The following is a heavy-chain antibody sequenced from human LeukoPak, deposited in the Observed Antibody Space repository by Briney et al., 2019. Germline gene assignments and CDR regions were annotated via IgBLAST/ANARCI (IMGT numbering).Heavy chain of an antibody. Sequence: SETLSLTCTVSGDSISSTSYYWGWIRQPPGKGLEWIGYIYYSGSTYYKPSLESRVSISVDTSKSQFSLKLSSVTAADTAVYYCVRGSHNYGFLELDYWGQGTLVTVSS. CDR2: IYYSGST. V-gene: IGHV4-31*03. D-gene: IGHD5-18*01. CDR3: VRGSHNYGFLELDY. CDR1: GDSISSTSYY. J-gene: IGHJ4*02.